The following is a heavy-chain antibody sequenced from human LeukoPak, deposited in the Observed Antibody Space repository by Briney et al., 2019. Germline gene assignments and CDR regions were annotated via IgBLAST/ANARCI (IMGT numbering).Heavy chain of an antibody. Sequence: SVKVSCKASGGTFRSYAISWVRQAPGQGLEWMGGIIPIFGTANYAQKLQGRVTITADESTSTAYMELSSLRSEDTAVYYCARDQGYRYGYGDFDYWGQGTLVTVSS. CDR1: GGTFRSYA. CDR2: IIPIFGTA. J-gene: IGHJ4*02. D-gene: IGHD5-18*01. CDR3: ARDQGYRYGYGDFDY. V-gene: IGHV1-69*01.